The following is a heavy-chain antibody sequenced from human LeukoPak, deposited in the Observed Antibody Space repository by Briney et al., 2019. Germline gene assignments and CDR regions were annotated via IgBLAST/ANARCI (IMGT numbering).Heavy chain of an antibody. Sequence: GGSLRLSCGVSGFTISDNYMTWVRQAPGKGLEWVSVIYSGGSTYYADSVKGRFTISRDNSKNTLYLQMNSLRAEDTAVYYCARNLADCSGGSCYLPPYYYYGMDVWGQGTTVTVSS. V-gene: IGHV3-53*01. J-gene: IGHJ6*02. CDR2: IYSGGST. CDR3: ARNLADCSGGSCYLPPYYYYGMDV. D-gene: IGHD2-15*01. CDR1: GFTISDNY.